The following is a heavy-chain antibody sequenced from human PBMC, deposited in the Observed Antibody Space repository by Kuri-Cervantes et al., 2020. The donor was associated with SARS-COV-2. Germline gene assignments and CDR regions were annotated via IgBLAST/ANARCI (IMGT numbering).Heavy chain of an antibody. CDR3: ARGGNDYGDYGIYYYYGMDV. V-gene: IGHV4-34*01. CDR2: INHSGST. Sequence: SETLSLTCTVSGGSISGYYWSWIRQPPGKGLEWIGEINHSGSTNYNPSLKSRVTISVDTSKNQFSLKLSSVTAADTAVYYCARGGNDYGDYGIYYYYGMDVWGQGTTVTVSS. J-gene: IGHJ6*02. D-gene: IGHD4-17*01. CDR1: GGSISGYY.